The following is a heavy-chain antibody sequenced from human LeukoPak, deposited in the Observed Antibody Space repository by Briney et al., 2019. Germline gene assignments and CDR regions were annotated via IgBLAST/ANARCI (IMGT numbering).Heavy chain of an antibody. D-gene: IGHD6-19*01. J-gene: IGHJ2*01. V-gene: IGHV3-74*01. Sequence: GGSLRLSCAASGFTFSSYWMHWVRHAPGKGLVWVSRINSDGSTTTYADSVKGRFTISRDNAKNTVYLQMNSLRAEDTAVYYCAKEGHLRKSFGSVLGVAVRPRYFDLWGRGTLVTVSS. CDR2: INSDGSTT. CDR1: GFTFSSYW. CDR3: AKEGHLRKSFGSVLGVAVRPRYFDL.